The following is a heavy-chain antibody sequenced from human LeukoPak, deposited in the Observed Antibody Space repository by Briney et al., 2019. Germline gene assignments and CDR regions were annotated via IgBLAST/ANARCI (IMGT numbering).Heavy chain of an antibody. CDR3: ASRHDYGDYERLYYFDY. D-gene: IGHD4-17*01. CDR1: GFTFSSYG. CDR2: IWYDGSNK. Sequence: HPGRSLRLSCAASGFTFSSYGMHWVRQAPGKGLEWVAVIWYDGSNKYYADSVKGRFTISRDNSKNTLYLQMNSLRAEDTAVYYCASRHDYGDYERLYYFDYWGQGTLVTVSS. J-gene: IGHJ4*02. V-gene: IGHV3-33*01.